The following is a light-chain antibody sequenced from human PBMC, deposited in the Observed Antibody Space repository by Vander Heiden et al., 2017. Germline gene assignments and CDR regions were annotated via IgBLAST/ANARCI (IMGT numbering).Light chain of an antibody. CDR2: DAS. CDR3: QQRII. V-gene: IGKV3-11*01. Sequence: EIVLTQSPATLSLSPGERATLSCRASQSVSSYLAWYQQKPGQAPRLLIYDASNRATGIPARFSGSGSGTDFTLTISSLEPEDFAGYDCQQRIIFGHGTKVDIK. CDR1: QSVSSY. J-gene: IGKJ3*01.